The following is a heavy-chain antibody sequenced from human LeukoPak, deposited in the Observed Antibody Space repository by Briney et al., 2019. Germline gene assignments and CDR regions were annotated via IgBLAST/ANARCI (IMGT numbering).Heavy chain of an antibody. V-gene: IGHV3-33*01. CDR2: IWYDGSNK. Sequence: PGGSLRLSCAASGFTFSSYGMHWVRQAPGKGLEWVAVIWYDGSNKYYADSVKGRFTISRDNSRNTLYLQMNSLRAEDTAVYYCARDSSGWHPYYFDYWGQGTLVTVSS. CDR1: GFTFSSYG. J-gene: IGHJ4*02. CDR3: ARDSSGWHPYYFDY. D-gene: IGHD6-19*01.